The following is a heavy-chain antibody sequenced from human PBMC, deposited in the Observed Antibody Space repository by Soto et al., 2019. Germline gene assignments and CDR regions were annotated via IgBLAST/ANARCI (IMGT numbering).Heavy chain of an antibody. V-gene: IGHV4-59*01. CDR2: IYYSGST. CDR3: ARTSSSLAGDWLDP. CDR1: GGSISSYY. Sequence: SETLSLTCTVSGGSISSYYWSWIRQPPGKGLEWIGYIYYSGSTNYNPSLKSRVTISVDTSKNQFSLKLSSVTAADTAVYYCARTSSSLAGDWLDPWGQGTLVTVYS. D-gene: IGHD6-13*01. J-gene: IGHJ5*02.